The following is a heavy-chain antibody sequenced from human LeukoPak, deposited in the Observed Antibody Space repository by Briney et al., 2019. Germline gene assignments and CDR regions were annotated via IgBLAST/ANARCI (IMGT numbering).Heavy chain of an antibody. J-gene: IGHJ4*02. V-gene: IGHV3-21*01. CDR1: GFTFSSYS. Sequence: PGGSLRLSCAASGFTFSSYSMNWVRQAPGKGLEWVSSISSSSSYIYYADSVKGRFTISRDNAKNSLYLQMNSLRAEDTAVYYCASDYHGSGSYSRFDYWGQGILVTASS. CDR2: ISSSSSYI. D-gene: IGHD3-10*01. CDR3: ASDYHGSGSYSRFDY.